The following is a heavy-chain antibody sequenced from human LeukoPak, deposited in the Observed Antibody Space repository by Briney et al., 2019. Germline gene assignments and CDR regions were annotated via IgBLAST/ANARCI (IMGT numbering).Heavy chain of an antibody. J-gene: IGHJ4*02. CDR3: ARELSSSWYFHHPND. V-gene: IGHV4-59*01. Sequence: SETLSLTCTVSGGSISSYYWSWIRQPPGKGLEWIGYIYYSGSTNYNPSLKSRVTISVDTSKNQFSLKPSSVTAADTAVYYCARELSSSWYFHHPNDWGQGTLVTVSS. D-gene: IGHD6-13*01. CDR1: GGSISSYY. CDR2: IYYSGST.